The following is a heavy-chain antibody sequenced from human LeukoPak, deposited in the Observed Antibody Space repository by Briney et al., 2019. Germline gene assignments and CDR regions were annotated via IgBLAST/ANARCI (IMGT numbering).Heavy chain of an antibody. Sequence: SETLSLTCAVSGYPINNAYYRVWIRPPPGKGLEWIGSLYHPDSTYYNPSLKSRVTMSVDTSRNQFSLKLSFVTAADTAVYYCARQYDSYFYYYLDLWGTGTTVTVSS. J-gene: IGHJ6*03. CDR1: GYPINNAYY. V-gene: IGHV4-38-2*01. CDR2: LYHPDST. D-gene: IGHD2-2*01. CDR3: ARQYDSYFYYYLDL.